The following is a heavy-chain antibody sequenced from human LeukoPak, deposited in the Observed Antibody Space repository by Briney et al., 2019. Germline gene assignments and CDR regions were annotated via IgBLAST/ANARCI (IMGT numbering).Heavy chain of an antibody. Sequence: GSLRLSCAASGFTVSSNYMSWVCQAPGKGLEWVSVIYSGGSTYYADSVKGRFTTSRDNSKNTLYLQMNSLRAEDTAVYYCVKEQGKTYYYDSSGYLPFDYWGQGTLVTVSS. CDR3: VKEQGKTYYYDSSGYLPFDY. V-gene: IGHV3-53*05. D-gene: IGHD3-22*01. J-gene: IGHJ4*02. CDR2: IYSGGST. CDR1: GFTVSSNY.